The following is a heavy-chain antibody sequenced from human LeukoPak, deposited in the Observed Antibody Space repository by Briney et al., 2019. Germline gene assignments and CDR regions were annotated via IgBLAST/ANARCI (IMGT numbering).Heavy chain of an antibody. J-gene: IGHJ4*02. Sequence: GGSLRLSCAASGFTFSSYTVNWVRPAPGKGLEWISSISPTGVYVYYADSLKGRSTISRDGAKNSLFLQMNSLSAEDTAMYYCARDFMGESGYAGYWGQGTLVTVSS. D-gene: IGHD5-12*01. CDR3: ARDFMGESGYAGY. CDR1: GFTFSSYT. CDR2: ISPTGVYV. V-gene: IGHV3-21*06.